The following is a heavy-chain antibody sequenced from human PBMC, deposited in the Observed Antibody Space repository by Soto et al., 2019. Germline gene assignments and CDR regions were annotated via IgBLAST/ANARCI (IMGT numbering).Heavy chain of an antibody. V-gene: IGHV4-34*01. Sequence: QVQLQQWGAGLLKPSETLSLTCAVYGGSFSGYYWSWIRQPPGKGLEWIGEINHSGSTNYNPSLTSRVTISVDTSKNQFSLKLSSVTAADTAVYYCARGSVLRYFDWLSKYYFDYWGQGTLVTVSS. J-gene: IGHJ4*02. D-gene: IGHD3-9*01. CDR1: GGSFSGYY. CDR2: INHSGST. CDR3: ARGSVLRYFDWLSKYYFDY.